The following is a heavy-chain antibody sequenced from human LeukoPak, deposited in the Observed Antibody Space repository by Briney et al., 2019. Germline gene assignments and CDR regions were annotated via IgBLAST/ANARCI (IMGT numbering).Heavy chain of an antibody. CDR3: ARGLYSSSWYYYFDY. CDR1: GGSISTYY. Sequence: PSETLSLTCTVSGGSISTYYWSWIRQPPGKGLEWMGYIYYSGSTNYNPSLKSRVTISVDTSKNQFSLKLRSVTAADTAVYYCARGLYSSSWYYYFDYWGQGTLVTVSP. CDR2: IYYSGST. D-gene: IGHD6-13*01. V-gene: IGHV4-59*01. J-gene: IGHJ4*02.